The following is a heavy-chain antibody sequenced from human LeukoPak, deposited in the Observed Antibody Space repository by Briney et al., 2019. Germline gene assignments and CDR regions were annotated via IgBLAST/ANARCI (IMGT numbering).Heavy chain of an antibody. Sequence: GGSLRLSCAAYGFTFSNYGMSWVRQAAGKGLEWVSSISASGGDTYYADSVKGRFTISRDNSKNTLYVQMNSLRAEDTAVYFCARQYSFDYWGQGTLVTVSS. CDR3: ARQYSFDY. J-gene: IGHJ4*02. CDR2: ISASGGDT. V-gene: IGHV3-23*01. CDR1: GFTFSNYG.